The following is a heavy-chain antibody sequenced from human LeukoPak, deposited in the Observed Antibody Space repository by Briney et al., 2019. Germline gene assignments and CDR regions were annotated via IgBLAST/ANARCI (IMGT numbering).Heavy chain of an antibody. CDR2: IYTSGST. V-gene: IGHV4-4*07. CDR1: GGSISSYC. Sequence: ETLSLTCTVSGGSISSYCWSWIRQPAGKGLEWIGRIYTSGSTNYNPSLKSRVTMSVDTSKNQFSLKLSSVTAADTAVYYCARASSYYYDSSGYYSLVDWGQGTLVTVSS. CDR3: ARASSYYYDSSGYYSLVD. J-gene: IGHJ4*02. D-gene: IGHD3-22*01.